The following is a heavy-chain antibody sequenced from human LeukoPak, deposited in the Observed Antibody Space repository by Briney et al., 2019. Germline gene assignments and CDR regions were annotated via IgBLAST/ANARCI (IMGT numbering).Heavy chain of an antibody. J-gene: IGHJ4*02. V-gene: IGHV4-34*01. CDR3: ARGAGKAIAAAPYPFDY. Sequence: SETLSLTCAVYGGSFTGYFWNWIRQPPGKGLEWIGEINHSGSTNYNPSLKSRVTISVDTSKNQFSLKLSSVTAADTAVYYCARGAGKAIAAAPYPFDYWGQGTLVTVSS. CDR1: GGSFTGYF. CDR2: INHSGST. D-gene: IGHD6-13*01.